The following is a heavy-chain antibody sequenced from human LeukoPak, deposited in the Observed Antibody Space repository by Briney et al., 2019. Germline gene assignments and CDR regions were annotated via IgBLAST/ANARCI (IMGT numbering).Heavy chain of an antibody. Sequence: PSETLSLTCTVSGGSISSGSYYWSWIRQPAGKGLEWIGRIYTSGSTNYNPSLKSRVTISVDTSKNQFSLKLSSVTAADTAVYYCASRGYSSGWYDYWGQGTRVTVSS. V-gene: IGHV4-61*02. J-gene: IGHJ4*02. D-gene: IGHD6-19*01. CDR3: ASRGYSSGWYDY. CDR2: IYTSGST. CDR1: GGSISSGSYY.